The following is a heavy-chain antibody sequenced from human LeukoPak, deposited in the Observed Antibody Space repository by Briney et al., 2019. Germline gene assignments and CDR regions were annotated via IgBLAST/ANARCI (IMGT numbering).Heavy chain of an antibody. V-gene: IGHV4-59*01. D-gene: IGHD3-10*01. CDR2: IYYSGGT. J-gene: IGHJ2*01. Sequence: SETLSLTCTGSGVSISSYYWSWIRQPPGKGLEWIGYIYYSGGTNYNPSLKSRVTISVDTSKNQFSLKLSSVTAAVTAVYYCARVRDYYGSGSLMGYFDLWGRGTLVTVSS. CDR3: ARVRDYYGSGSLMGYFDL. CDR1: GVSISSYY.